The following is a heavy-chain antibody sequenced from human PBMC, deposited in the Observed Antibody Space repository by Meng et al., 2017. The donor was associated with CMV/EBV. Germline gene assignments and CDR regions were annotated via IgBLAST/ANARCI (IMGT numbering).Heavy chain of an antibody. CDR3: ARGYCSSTNCPEGY. J-gene: IGHJ4*02. Sequence: SETLSLTCAVYGGSLSGYYWSWIRQPPGKGLEWIGEINYSGTTNHNPSLKSRVTISLDSSKNQLSLNLNSVTAADTAVYYCARGYCSSTNCPEGYWGQGTLVTVSS. CDR1: GGSLSGYY. D-gene: IGHD2-2*01. CDR2: INYSGTT. V-gene: IGHV4-34*01.